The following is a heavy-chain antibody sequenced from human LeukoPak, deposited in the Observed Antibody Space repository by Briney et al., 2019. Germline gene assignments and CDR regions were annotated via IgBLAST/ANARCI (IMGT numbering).Heavy chain of an antibody. CDR1: GFTFDDYA. D-gene: IGHD2-2*02. V-gene: IGHV3-23*01. CDR3: AKRGSTSCYRVKECIGHFDY. CDR2: ISWNSGST. J-gene: IGHJ4*02. Sequence: PGGSLRLSCAASGFTFDDYAMHWVRQAPGKGLEWVSGISWNSGSTYYADSVKGRFTISRDNSKNTLYLQMNSLRAEDTAVYYCAKRGSTSCYRVKECIGHFDYWGQGTLVTVSS.